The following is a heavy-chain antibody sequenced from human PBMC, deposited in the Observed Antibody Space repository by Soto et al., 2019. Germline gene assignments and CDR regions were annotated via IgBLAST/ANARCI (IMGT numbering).Heavy chain of an antibody. CDR2: IWYDGSNK. D-gene: IGHD6-13*01. CDR1: GFTFSSYG. Sequence: GGSLRLSCAASGFTFSSYGMHWVRQAPGKGLEWVAVIWYDGSNKYYADSVKGRFTISRDNSKNTLYLQMNSLRAEDTAVYYCARGDNIAAAVSGWFDPWGQGTQVTVSS. J-gene: IGHJ5*02. CDR3: ARGDNIAAAVSGWFDP. V-gene: IGHV3-33*01.